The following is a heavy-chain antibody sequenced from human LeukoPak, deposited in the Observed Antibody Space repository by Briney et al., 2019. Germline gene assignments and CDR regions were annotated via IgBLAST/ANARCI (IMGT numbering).Heavy chain of an antibody. CDR1: GYTFTSHG. CDR3: ARDGRQLSNWFDP. V-gene: IGHV1-18*01. D-gene: IGHD6-13*01. Sequence: ASVKVSCKASGYTFTSHGISWVRQAPGQGLEWMGWISAYNGNTNYAQKLQDRVIMTTDTSTSTAYMELMSLRSDDTAVYYCARDGRQLSNWFDPWGQGTLVTVSS. J-gene: IGHJ5*02. CDR2: ISAYNGNT.